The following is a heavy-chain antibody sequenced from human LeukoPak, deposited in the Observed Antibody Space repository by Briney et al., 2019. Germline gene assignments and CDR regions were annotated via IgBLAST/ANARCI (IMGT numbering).Heavy chain of an antibody. D-gene: IGHD5-18*01. J-gene: IGHJ6*03. Sequence: SVKVSCKASGYTFTSYDINWVRQAPGQGLEWMGGIIPIFGTANYAQKFQGRVTITADKSTSTAYMELSSLRSEDTAVYYRARSGYSYGIYYYYYMDVWGKGTTVTVSS. CDR3: ARSGYSYGIYYYYYMDV. V-gene: IGHV1-69*06. CDR1: GYTFTSYD. CDR2: IIPIFGTA.